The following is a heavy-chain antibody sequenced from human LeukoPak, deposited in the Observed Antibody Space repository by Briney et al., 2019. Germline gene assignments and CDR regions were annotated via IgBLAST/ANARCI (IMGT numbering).Heavy chain of an antibody. Sequence: GASVKVSCKASGYTFTSYGISWVRQAPGQGLEWMGWINPNSGGTNYAQKFQGRVTMTRDTSISTAYMELSRLRSDDTAVYYCARSREYSQPFGPWGQGTLVTVSS. CDR2: INPNSGGT. D-gene: IGHD2-2*01. CDR1: GYTFTSYG. V-gene: IGHV1-2*02. J-gene: IGHJ5*02. CDR3: ARSREYSQPFGP.